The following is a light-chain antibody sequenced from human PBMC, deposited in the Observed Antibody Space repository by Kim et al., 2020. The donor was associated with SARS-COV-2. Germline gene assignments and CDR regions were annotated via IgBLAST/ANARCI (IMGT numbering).Light chain of an antibody. J-gene: IGKJ2*01. CDR3: QQHNNWPYT. CDR1: QSVGTT. CDR2: AAS. Sequence: SLCPGENATLACRASQSVGTTIVWYQQKAGQAPSLLIYAASAGATGVPARFSGSGSGTEFTLTISSPQPEDSAVYYCQQHNNWPYTLGQGTKLEI. V-gene: IGKV3-15*01.